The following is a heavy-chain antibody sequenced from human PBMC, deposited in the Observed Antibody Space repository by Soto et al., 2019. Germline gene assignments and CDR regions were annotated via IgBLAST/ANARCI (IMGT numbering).Heavy chain of an antibody. CDR1: GYTFTGYY. Sequence: ASVKVSCKASGYTFTGYYMHWVRQAPGQGLEWMGWINPNSGGTNYAQKFQGWVTMTRDTSISTAYMELSRLRSDDTAVYYCARGPSTYYDFWSGYYWWFDPWGQGTLVTVSS. CDR3: ARGPSTYYDFWSGYYWWFDP. V-gene: IGHV1-2*04. J-gene: IGHJ5*02. D-gene: IGHD3-3*01. CDR2: INPNSGGT.